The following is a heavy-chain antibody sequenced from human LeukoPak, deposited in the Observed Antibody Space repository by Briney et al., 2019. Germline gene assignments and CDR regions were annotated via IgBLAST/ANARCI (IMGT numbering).Heavy chain of an antibody. D-gene: IGHD2-15*01. J-gene: IGHJ4*02. CDR2: INHSGST. CDR3: ARVAAKTVDY. Sequence: WSWIRQPPGKGLEWIGEINHSGSTNYNPSLKSRVTMSVDTSKNQFSLKLSSVTAADTAVYYCARVAAKTVDYWGQGTLVTVSS. V-gene: IGHV4-34*13.